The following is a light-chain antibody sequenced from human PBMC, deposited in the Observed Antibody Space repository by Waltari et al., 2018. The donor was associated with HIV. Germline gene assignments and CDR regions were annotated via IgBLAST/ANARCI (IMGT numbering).Light chain of an antibody. V-gene: IGKV3-11*01. CDR1: QSVSSS. J-gene: IGKJ4*01. Sequence: EIVLTQSPATLSLSPGERATLSCRASQSVSSSLAWYQLKPSQAPRLLIYGASNRATGIPARFSGCGSGTDFTLTISSREPEDFAFYYCLQRNSWPLTFGGGTRVEIK. CDR3: LQRNSWPLT. CDR2: GAS.